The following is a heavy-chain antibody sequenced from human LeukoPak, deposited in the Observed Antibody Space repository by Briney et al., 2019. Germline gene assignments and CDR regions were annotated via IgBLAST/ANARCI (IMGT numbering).Heavy chain of an antibody. CDR2: INHSGST. J-gene: IGHJ4*02. V-gene: IGHV4-34*01. Sequence: SETLSLTCAVYGGSFSGYYWSWIRQPPGKGLEWIGEINHSGSTNYNPSLKSRVTISVDTSKNQFSLKLSSVSAADTAVYYCARGDYYDSSGYYPFDYWGQGTLVTVSS. CDR3: ARGDYYDSSGYYPFDY. CDR1: GGSFSGYY. D-gene: IGHD3-22*01.